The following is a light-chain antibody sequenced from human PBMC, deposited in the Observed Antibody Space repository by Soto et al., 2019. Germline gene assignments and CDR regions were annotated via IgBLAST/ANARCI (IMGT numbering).Light chain of an antibody. V-gene: IGKV1-5*01. J-gene: IGKJ1*01. Sequence: IRVTQSPPTLSASVGDRVTITCRSSQTITTWMAWYQQKPGKAPKLLVYDASTVQSGVATRFSGSGSGTEFTLIISGLQPEDSATYYCQQYTNTNNPWMFGQGTKVDIK. CDR2: DAS. CDR3: QQYTNTNNPWM. CDR1: QTITTW.